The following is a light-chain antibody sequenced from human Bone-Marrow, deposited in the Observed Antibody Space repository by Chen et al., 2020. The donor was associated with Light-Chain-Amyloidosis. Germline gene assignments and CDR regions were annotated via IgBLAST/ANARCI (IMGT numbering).Light chain of an antibody. CDR1: QGISRY. CDR2: AAS. CDR3: QPYYRSPLN. V-gene: IGKV1-8*01. J-gene: IGKJ2*01. Sequence: AIRMTPSPSSFSASTGDRVTITGRESQGISRYFAMYQQKPGQAPKLLIYAASTVQSGVPSRFSGSRSGTDFTLTISCLQSEDFATSHCQPYYRSPLNFGHGTKLEIK.